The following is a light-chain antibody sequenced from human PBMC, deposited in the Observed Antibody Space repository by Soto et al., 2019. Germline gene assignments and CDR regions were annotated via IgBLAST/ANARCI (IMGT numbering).Light chain of an antibody. CDR1: HSVTNNY. V-gene: IGKV3-20*01. J-gene: IGKJ2*01. Sequence: DIVLTQSPGTLSLSPGERATLSCRASHSVTNNYLAWYQQHPGQTPRLLISGASNRATGIPDRFSVSGSGTDFTRTINRLVPEDFAVYYCLHYCSSPPSYTFVQGTKLVIK. CDR3: LHYCSSPPSYT. CDR2: GAS.